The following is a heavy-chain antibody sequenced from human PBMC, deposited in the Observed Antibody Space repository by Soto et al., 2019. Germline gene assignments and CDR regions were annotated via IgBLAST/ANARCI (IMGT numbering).Heavy chain of an antibody. Sequence: GASVTVSWQAAGYSFTSYYMHWVRQAPGQGLEWMGIINPSGGSTSYAQKFQGRVTMTRDTSTSTVYMELSSLRSEDTAVYYCALDSGNESYYYYYYMDVWGKGTTVTVSS. J-gene: IGHJ6*03. CDR1: GYSFTSYY. D-gene: IGHD3-10*01. CDR2: INPSGGST. CDR3: ALDSGNESYYYYYYMDV. V-gene: IGHV1-46*01.